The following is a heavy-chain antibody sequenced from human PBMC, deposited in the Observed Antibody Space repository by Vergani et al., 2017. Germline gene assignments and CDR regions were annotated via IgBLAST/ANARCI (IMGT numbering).Heavy chain of an antibody. V-gene: IGHV3-43*02. J-gene: IGHJ4*02. CDR3: AKDKSGYYFTYFDY. CDR2: ISWDGGST. CDR1: GFTFDDYA. Sequence: EVQLVESGGGLVQPGRSLRLSCAASGFTFDDYAMHWVRQAPGKGLEWVSLISWDGGSTYYADSVKGRFTISRDNSKNSLYLQMNSLRTEDTALYYCAKDKSGYYFTYFDYWGQGTLVTVSS. D-gene: IGHD3-22*01.